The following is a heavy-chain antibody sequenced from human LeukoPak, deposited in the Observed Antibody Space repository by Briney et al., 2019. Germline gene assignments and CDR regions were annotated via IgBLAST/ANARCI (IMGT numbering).Heavy chain of an antibody. J-gene: IGHJ4*02. V-gene: IGHV4-59*01. CDR3: ARGTRVGYDLLYYFDY. Sequence: SETLSLTCNVSGGSIRGYYWSWIRQPPGKGLEWIGYIYSSGSTNYNPSLKSRVTMSVDTSKNQFSLKVSSVTAADTAVYYCARGTRVGYDLLYYFDYWGQGILITVSS. CDR1: GGSIRGYY. CDR2: IYSSGST. D-gene: IGHD3-16*01.